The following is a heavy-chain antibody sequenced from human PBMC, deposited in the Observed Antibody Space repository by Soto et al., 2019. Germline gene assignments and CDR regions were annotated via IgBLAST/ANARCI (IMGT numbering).Heavy chain of an antibody. CDR1: GFTLSSYA. CDR3: AKRIMSTIGHFDS. J-gene: IGHJ4*02. Sequence: PGGSLRLSCAASGFTLSSYAMGWVRQAPGKGLEWVSSISGIGHSTYYADSVKGRFTISRDNSKNTLHLQMNSLRAEDTAVYYCAKRIMSTIGHFDSWGQGTLVTVS. D-gene: IGHD1-1*01. CDR2: ISGIGHST. V-gene: IGHV3-23*01.